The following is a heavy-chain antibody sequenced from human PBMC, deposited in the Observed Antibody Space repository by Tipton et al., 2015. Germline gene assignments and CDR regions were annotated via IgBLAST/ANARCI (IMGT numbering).Heavy chain of an antibody. CDR1: GGSISSYY. CDR3: ARVPTYCSGGDCYSTVRFDY. J-gene: IGHJ4*02. V-gene: IGHV4-59*01. D-gene: IGHD2-15*01. CDR2: VYYSGST. Sequence: TLSLTCTISGGSISSYYWSWIRQPPGKGLEWIGYVYYSGSTNYNPSLKSRVTMSIDTSKNQFSLNLSSVTAADTAVYYCARVPTYCSGGDCYSTVRFDYWGQGTLVSVSS.